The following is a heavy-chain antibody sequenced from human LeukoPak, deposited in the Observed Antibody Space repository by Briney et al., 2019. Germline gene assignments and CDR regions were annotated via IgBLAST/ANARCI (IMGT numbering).Heavy chain of an antibody. D-gene: IGHD3-9*01. CDR3: ERGGFDWLLFNYYYYMDG. V-gene: IGHV3-48*03. CDR1: GFTFSSYE. CDR2: ISSSGSTI. J-gene: IGHJ6*03. Sequence: GGSLRLSCAASGFTFSSYEMNWVRQAPGKGLEWISYISSSGSTIHYADSVKGRFTISRDNAKNSLYLQMNSLRAEDTAVYYCERGGFDWLLFNYYYYMDGWGKGVTVTISS.